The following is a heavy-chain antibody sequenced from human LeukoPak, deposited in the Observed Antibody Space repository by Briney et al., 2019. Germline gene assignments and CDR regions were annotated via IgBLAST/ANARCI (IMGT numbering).Heavy chain of an antibody. J-gene: IGHJ2*01. CDR3: ARDMVVNAIRTWYFNL. D-gene: IGHD2-21*01. Sequence: GGSLRLSCAASGFTFSSYSMNWVRQAPGKGLEWVSSISSSSSYIYYADSVKGRFTISRDNAKNSLYLQMNSLRAEDTAVYYCARDMVVNAIRTWYFNLWGRGTLVTVSS. CDR1: GFTFSSYS. CDR2: ISSSSSYI. V-gene: IGHV3-21*01.